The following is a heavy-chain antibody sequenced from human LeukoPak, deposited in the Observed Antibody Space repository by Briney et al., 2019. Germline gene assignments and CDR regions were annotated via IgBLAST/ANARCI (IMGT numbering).Heavy chain of an antibody. D-gene: IGHD3-22*01. Sequence: SETLSLTCTDSGDSINTYLWNWIRQPPGKGLEWIGYIYYSGSTNYDPSLKSRVTISVDTSKNQFSLKLTSVTAADTAVYYCARGGHYYDSSPNAFDVWGQGTMVTISS. CDR1: GDSINTYL. CDR2: IYYSGST. CDR3: ARGGHYYDSSPNAFDV. J-gene: IGHJ3*01. V-gene: IGHV4-59*01.